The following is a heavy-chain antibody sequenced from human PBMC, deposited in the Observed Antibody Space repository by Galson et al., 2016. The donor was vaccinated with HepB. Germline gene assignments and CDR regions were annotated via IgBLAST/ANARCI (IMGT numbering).Heavy chain of an antibody. J-gene: IGHJ5*02. V-gene: IGHV3-30-3*01. CDR3: TRAAAGRTATTTLA. CDR1: GFDFNDSS. CDR2: VSFDGRNT. D-gene: IGHD4-17*01. Sequence: SLRLSCAGSGFDFNDSSIHWVRQSPGKGLEWVAGVSFDGRNTYYADSVKGRFIISRDSSKKTVYLQMNSLGSKDTAVYYCTRAAAGRTATTTLAWGQGLRVTVSS.